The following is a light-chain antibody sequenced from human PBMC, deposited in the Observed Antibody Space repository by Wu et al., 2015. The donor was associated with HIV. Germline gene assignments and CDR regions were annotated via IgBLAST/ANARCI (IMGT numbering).Light chain of an antibody. J-gene: IGKJ4*01. Sequence: EIVLTQSPATLSLSPGERATLSCRASQSVSSYLAWYQQKPGQAPRLLIYDASNRATGIAARFSGSGSGTDFTLTISSLEPEDFAVYYCQQRSNWPLTFGGGTKVRSN. CDR2: DAS. CDR3: QQRSNWPLT. CDR1: QSVSSY. V-gene: IGKV3-11*01.